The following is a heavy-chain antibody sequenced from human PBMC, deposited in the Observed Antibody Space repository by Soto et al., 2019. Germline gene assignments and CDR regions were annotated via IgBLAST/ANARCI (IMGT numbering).Heavy chain of an antibody. J-gene: IGHJ6*02. CDR2: INPNSGAT. Sequence: ASVKVSCKASGYTFIGSFMHWVRQAPGQGLEWMGWINPNSGATNYAQKFQGRVTMTRDTSISTAFMDLSRLRSDDTAVYYCAAVVGTTTYYYYGIDVWGQ. V-gene: IGHV1-2*02. CDR1: GYTFIGSF. CDR3: AAVVGTTTYYYYGIDV. D-gene: IGHD1-26*01.